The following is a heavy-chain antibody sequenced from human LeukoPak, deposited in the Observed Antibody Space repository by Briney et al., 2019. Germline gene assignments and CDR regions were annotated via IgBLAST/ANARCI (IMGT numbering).Heavy chain of an antibody. CDR3: ARLPQDQNWFDP. CDR1: GGSISSSSYY. J-gene: IGHJ5*02. CDR2: INHSGST. Sequence: SETLSLTCTVSGGSISSSSYYWSWIRQPPGKGLEWIGEINHSGSTNYNPSLKSRVTISVDTSKNQFSLKLSSVTAADTAVYYCARLPQDQNWFDPWGQGTLVTVSS. V-gene: IGHV4-39*07.